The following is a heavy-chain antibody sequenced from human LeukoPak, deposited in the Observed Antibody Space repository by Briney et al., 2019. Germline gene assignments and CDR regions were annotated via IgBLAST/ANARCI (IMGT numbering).Heavy chain of an antibody. CDR3: AREVYSYGYGVFDY. CDR1: GFTFSSYW. D-gene: IGHD5-18*01. J-gene: IGHJ4*02. Sequence: GGSLRLSCAASGFTFSSYWMSWVRQAPGKGLEWVTNIKQDGSEKYYVDSVKGRFTISRDNAKNSLYLQMNSLRAEDTAVYYCAREVYSYGYGVFDYWGQGTLVTVSS. CDR2: IKQDGSEK. V-gene: IGHV3-7*01.